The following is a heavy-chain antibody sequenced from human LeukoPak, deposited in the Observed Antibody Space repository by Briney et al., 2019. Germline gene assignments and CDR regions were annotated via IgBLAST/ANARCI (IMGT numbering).Heavy chain of an antibody. CDR3: ARDPARRSNY. Sequence: GGSLRLSCAASGFTFTSFALTWARQAPGKGLEWVSGISGDGGGTWYADSVKGRFTISRDNSENTVYLQMNSLRAEDTAVYYCARDPARRSNYWGQGTLVTVSS. CDR1: GFTFTSFA. CDR2: ISGDGGGT. J-gene: IGHJ4*02. V-gene: IGHV3-23*01.